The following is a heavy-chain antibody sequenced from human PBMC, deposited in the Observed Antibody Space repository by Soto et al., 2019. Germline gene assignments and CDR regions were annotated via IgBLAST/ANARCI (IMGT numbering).Heavy chain of an antibody. V-gene: IGHV3-30*03. CDR2: LAYDGSQK. CDR3: AIVRVTDSPLDH. D-gene: IGHD2-21*02. J-gene: IGHJ4*02. Sequence: QVHLVESGGGVVQPGTSLTLNCTASGFTFRSSGMHWVRQAPGKGLERLAFLAYDGSQKFYADSVKGRFSISRDNTKNTLYLHMSSLTAEDSSIYYCAIVRVTDSPLDHWGPGTLVTVSS. CDR1: GFTFRSSG.